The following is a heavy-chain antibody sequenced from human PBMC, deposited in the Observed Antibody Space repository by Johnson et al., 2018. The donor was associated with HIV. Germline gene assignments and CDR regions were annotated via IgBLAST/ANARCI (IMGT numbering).Heavy chain of an antibody. J-gene: IGHJ3*02. Sequence: QVQLVESGGGVVQPGRSLRLSCAASGFTFSSYAMHWVRQAPGKGLEWVAFIRYDGSNKYFADSVKGRFTISRDNSKNTLYLQMNSLRAEDTAVYYCAKGVSDSSGYYYGEDAFDIWGQGTMVIVSS. D-gene: IGHD3-22*01. CDR3: AKGVSDSSGYYYGEDAFDI. V-gene: IGHV3-30*02. CDR1: GFTFSSYA. CDR2: IRYDGSNK.